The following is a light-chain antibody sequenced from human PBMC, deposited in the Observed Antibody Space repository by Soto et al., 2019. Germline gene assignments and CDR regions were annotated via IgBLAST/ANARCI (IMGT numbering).Light chain of an antibody. CDR1: QTVRNN. CDR2: GAS. V-gene: IGKV3-15*01. J-gene: IGKJ3*01. CDR3: QQYNNWPFT. Sequence: EFVLTQSPGTLSLSPGERANLSCRASQTVRNNYLAWYQQKPGQAPRLLIYGASTRATGIPASFIGNGSGTEFTLTASSLQPEDFAVYYCQQYNNWPFTFGPGTKVDIK.